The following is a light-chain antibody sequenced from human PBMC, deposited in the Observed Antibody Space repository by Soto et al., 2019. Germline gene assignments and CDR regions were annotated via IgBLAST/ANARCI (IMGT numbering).Light chain of an antibody. V-gene: IGKV3-20*01. CDR1: QSVSSSY. CDR2: GAS. CDR3: QQYGSAPGT. Sequence: EIVLTQSPGTLSLSPGERATLSCRASQSVSSSYLAWYQQKPGQATRLLIYGASIRATGIPDRFSGSGSGPDFTLTISRLEPEDFAVYYCQQYGSAPGTFGQGTKVEIK. J-gene: IGKJ1*01.